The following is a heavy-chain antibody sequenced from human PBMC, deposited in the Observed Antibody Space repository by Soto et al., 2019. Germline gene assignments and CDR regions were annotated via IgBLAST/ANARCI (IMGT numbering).Heavy chain of an antibody. CDR3: ARAYGQMYYYGSGSQFDY. CDR2: INHSGST. J-gene: IGHJ4*02. V-gene: IGHV4-34*01. D-gene: IGHD3-10*01. Sequence: SETLSLTCAVYGGSFSGYYWSWIRQPPGKGLEWIGEINHSGSTNYNPSLKSRVTISVDTSKNQFSLKLSSVTAADTAVYYCARAYGQMYYYGSGSQFDYWGQGTLVTVSS. CDR1: GGSFSGYY.